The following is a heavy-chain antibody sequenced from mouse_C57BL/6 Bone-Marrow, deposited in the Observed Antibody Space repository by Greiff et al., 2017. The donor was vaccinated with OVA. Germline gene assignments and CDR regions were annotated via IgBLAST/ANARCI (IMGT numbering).Heavy chain of an antibody. D-gene: IGHD2-14*01. CDR2: INPYNGGT. Sequence: EVQLQQSGPVLVKPGASVKMSCKASGYTFTDYYMNWVKQSHGKSLEWIGVINPYNGGTSYNQKFKGKATLTVDKSSSTAYMELNSLTSEDSAVYYCARSYAYRGFAYWGQGTLVTVSA. J-gene: IGHJ3*01. CDR1: GYTFTDYY. V-gene: IGHV1-19*01. CDR3: ARSYAYRGFAY.